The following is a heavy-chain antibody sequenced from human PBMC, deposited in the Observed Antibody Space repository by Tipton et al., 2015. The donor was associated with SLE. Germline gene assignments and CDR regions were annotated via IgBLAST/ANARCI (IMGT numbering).Heavy chain of an antibody. V-gene: IGHV3-48*03. CDR1: GFTFRSYE. CDR2: ISGSGGLI. Sequence: SLRLSCAASGFTFRSYEMNWVRQAPGTGLEWVSYISGSGGLIYYADPVKGRFTISRDNAKNSLYLQMNSLRVEDTAIYYCAAGNNYVDYWGQGTLVTVSS. CDR3: AAGNNYVDY. J-gene: IGHJ4*02.